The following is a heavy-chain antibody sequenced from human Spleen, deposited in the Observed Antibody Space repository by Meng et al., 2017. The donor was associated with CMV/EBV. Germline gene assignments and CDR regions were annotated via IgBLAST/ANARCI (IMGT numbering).Heavy chain of an antibody. CDR1: GFFVDTHY. J-gene: IGHJ4*02. V-gene: IGHV3-53*01. Sequence: GGSLRLSCAASGFFVDTHYINWLRQAPGKGLEWVSLMSSGGTTYYADSVRRRFTMSRDNSKNKLWLQMNGLRDEDTDVYYCARDLDMGYFDLWGQGMLVTVSS. CDR2: MSSGGTT. CDR3: ARDLDMGYFDL.